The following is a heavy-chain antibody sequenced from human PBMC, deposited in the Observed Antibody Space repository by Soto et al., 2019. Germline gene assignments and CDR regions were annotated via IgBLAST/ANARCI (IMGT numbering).Heavy chain of an antibody. CDR2: INPNSGGT. V-gene: IGHV1-2*02. D-gene: IGHD3-10*01. Sequence: ASVKVSCKXSGYTFTGYYMHWVRQAPGQGLEWKGWINPNSGGTNYAQKFQGRVTMTRDTSISTAYMELSRLRSDDTAVYYCARILGSGSYKDYWGQGTLVTVSS. J-gene: IGHJ4*02. CDR3: ARILGSGSYKDY. CDR1: GYTFTGYY.